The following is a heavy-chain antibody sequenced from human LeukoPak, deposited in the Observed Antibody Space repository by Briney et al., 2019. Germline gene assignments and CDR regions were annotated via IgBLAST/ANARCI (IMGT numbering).Heavy chain of an antibody. CDR3: AKDRRNVGPSVGATGFWFDP. Sequence: PGGSLRLSCAASGFTFSIYAMSWVRQAPGKGLEWVSAISGSGGSTYYADSVKGRFTISRDNSKNTLYLQMNSLRAEDTAVYYCAKDRRNVGPSVGATGFWFDPWGQGTLVTVSS. CDR1: GFTFSIYA. J-gene: IGHJ5*02. V-gene: IGHV3-23*01. CDR2: ISGSGGST. D-gene: IGHD1-26*01.